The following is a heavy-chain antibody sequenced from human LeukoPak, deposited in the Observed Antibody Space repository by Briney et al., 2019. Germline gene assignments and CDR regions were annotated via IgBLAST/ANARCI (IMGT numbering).Heavy chain of an antibody. CDR1: GGSISSSFYY. CDR2: IYYSGST. V-gene: IGHV4-39*01. J-gene: IGHJ3*02. CDR3: ASNYCSSTSCYAFDI. Sequence: NPSETLSLTCTVSGGSISSSFYYWGWIRQPPGKGLEWIGSIYYSGSTYYNPSLKSRVTISVDTSKNQFSLKLSSVTAADTAVYYCASNYCSSTSCYAFDIWGQGTMVTVSS. D-gene: IGHD2-2*01.